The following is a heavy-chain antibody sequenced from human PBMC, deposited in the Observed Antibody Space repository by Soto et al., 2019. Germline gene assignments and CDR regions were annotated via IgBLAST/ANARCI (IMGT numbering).Heavy chain of an antibody. CDR2: ISSSRGYI. CDR3: ARGRSINANMDC. Sequence: EVQLVESGGGLVKPGGSLRLSCAASGFTFSTYSMNWVRQAPGKGLEWVASISSSRGYICYADSVKGRFTISRDNAKNSLFLQMDSLRAEETAVYYGARGRSINANMDCWGQGTLVTVSS. J-gene: IGHJ4*02. V-gene: IGHV3-21*01. CDR1: GFTFSTYS. D-gene: IGHD2-2*01.